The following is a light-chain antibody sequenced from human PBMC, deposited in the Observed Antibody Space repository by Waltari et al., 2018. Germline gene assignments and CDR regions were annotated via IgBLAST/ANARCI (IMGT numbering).Light chain of an antibody. CDR1: TSGDIP. Sequence: SYELTQLPSAPVSPGQTAGLTCPRDTSGDIPSFWYQQKPGQSPVLVIDQDSKRPSGIPERFSGSNSGNTATLTISGTQAMDEADYYCQAWDSSTAVVFGGGTKLTVL. CDR3: QAWDSSTAVV. CDR2: QDS. J-gene: IGLJ2*01. V-gene: IGLV3-1*01.